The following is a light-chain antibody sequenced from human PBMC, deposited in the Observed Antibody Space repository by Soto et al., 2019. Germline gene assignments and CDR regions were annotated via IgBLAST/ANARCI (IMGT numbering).Light chain of an antibody. CDR1: QGISTW. CDR3: LQHSSYPLT. Sequence: DIQMTQSPSSVSASVGDRVTISCRASQGISTWLAWYQQSPGKAPKLLIYTASSLQTGVPSRFSGSGSGTDFTLTISSLQPEDFATYYCLQHSSYPLTFGGGTKVDNK. J-gene: IGKJ4*01. CDR2: TAS. V-gene: IGKV1-12*01.